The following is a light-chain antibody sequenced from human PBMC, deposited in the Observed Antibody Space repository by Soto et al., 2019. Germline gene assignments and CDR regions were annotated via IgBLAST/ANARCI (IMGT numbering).Light chain of an antibody. Sequence: IVMTQSPATLSVSPPGRAYLXCMTSQSVSSNLAWYQQKPGQAPRLLIYGASTRATGIPARFSGSGSGTEFTLTISSLQSEDFAVYYCQQYNNWPPWTFGQGTKVDI. J-gene: IGKJ1*01. CDR1: QSVSSN. CDR3: QQYNNWPPWT. CDR2: GAS. V-gene: IGKV3-15*01.